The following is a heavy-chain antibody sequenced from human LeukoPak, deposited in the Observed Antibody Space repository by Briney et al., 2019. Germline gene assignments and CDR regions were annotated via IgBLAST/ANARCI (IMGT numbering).Heavy chain of an antibody. CDR1: GGSISSYY. CDR2: INHSGST. D-gene: IGHD3-22*01. Sequence: SETLSLTCTVSGGSISSYYWSWIRQPPGKGLEWIGEINHSGSTNYNPSLKSRVTISVDTSKNQFSLKLSSVTAADTAVYYCARGRYYDSSGLDYWGQGTLVTVSS. J-gene: IGHJ4*02. CDR3: ARGRYYDSSGLDY. V-gene: IGHV4-34*01.